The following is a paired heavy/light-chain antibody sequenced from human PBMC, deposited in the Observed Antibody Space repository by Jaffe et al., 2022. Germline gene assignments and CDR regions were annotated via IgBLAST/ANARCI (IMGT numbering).Light chain of an antibody. CDR3: QQYNGFSYT. CDR2: RAS. V-gene: IGKV1-5*03. Sequence: DIQMTQSPSTLSASVGDRVTITCRASQNINRWLAWYQQKPGKAPKLLIYRASYLESGVPSRFSGSGSGTEFTLTISSLQPDDFATYYCQQYNGFSYTFGQGTNLEI. J-gene: IGKJ2*01. CDR1: QNINRW.
Heavy chain of an antibody. CDR1: GYSMDSSY. D-gene: IGHD5-12*01. Sequence: QVQLQESGPGLVKPSETLSLTCNVSGYSMDSSYWSWIRQPPGKGLEWIGRIYHSGNTNYNPSLESRATISVDTSKNQFSLKLTSVTAADTAVYFCGRDPLVTTNHAFDIWGPGTMVSVSA. CDR3: GRDPLVTTNHAFDI. V-gene: IGHV4-59*01. CDR2: IYHSGNT. J-gene: IGHJ3*02.